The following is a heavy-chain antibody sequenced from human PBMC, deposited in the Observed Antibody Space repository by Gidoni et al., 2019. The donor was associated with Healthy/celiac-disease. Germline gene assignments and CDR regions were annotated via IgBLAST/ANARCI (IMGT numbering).Heavy chain of an antibody. D-gene: IGHD3-10*01. V-gene: IGHV1-69*06. CDR3: ARKYYGSGRTYYYYGMDV. CDR1: GGTFSSSA. Sequence: QVQLVQSGAEVKKPGSSVKVSCKASGGTFSSSAISWVRQAPGQGLEWMGGIIPLFGTANYAQKFQGRVTITADKSTSTAYMELSSLRSEDTAVYYCARKYYGSGRTYYYYGMDVWGQGTTVTVSS. J-gene: IGHJ6*02. CDR2: IIPLFGTA.